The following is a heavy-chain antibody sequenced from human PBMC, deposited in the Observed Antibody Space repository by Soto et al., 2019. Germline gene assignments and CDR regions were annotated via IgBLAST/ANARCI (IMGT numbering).Heavy chain of an antibody. D-gene: IGHD4-17*01. J-gene: IGHJ3*02. V-gene: IGHV1-8*01. CDR1: GYTFTSYD. CDR2: MNPNSGNT. Sequence: GASVKVSCKASGYTFTSYDINWVRRATGQGLQWRGWMNPNSGNTGYAQKFQGRVTMTRNTSISTAYMELSSLRSEDTAVCYCASVDYGDYSAAFDIWGQGTMGTVSS. CDR3: ASVDYGDYSAAFDI.